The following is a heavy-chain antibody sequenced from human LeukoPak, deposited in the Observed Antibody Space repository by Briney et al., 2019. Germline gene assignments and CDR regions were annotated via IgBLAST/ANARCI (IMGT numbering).Heavy chain of an antibody. Sequence: GGSLRLSCAASGFTFSSYSMNWVRQAPGKGLEWVSSISSSSYIYYADSVKGRFTISRDNAKNTLYLQMNSLRAEDTAVCYCARGGLFAYYFDYWGQGTLVTVSS. V-gene: IGHV3-21*01. CDR2: ISSSSYI. CDR3: ARGGLFAYYFDY. J-gene: IGHJ4*02. D-gene: IGHD3-10*02. CDR1: GFTFSSYS.